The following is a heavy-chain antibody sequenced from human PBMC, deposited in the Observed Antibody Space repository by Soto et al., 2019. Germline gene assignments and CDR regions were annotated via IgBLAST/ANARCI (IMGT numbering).Heavy chain of an antibody. Sequence: APVKGSFKPSGYIFPRFYIHWVRQAPGQGLGWLGSINPKTGDTRYTQKFQGRVTMTMDTSIKTAYMELNSLRSDDTALYYCARVRPGVVSSYWFFDLWGRGTLVTVSS. CDR3: ARVRPGVVSSYWFFDL. CDR1: GYIFPRFY. CDR2: INPKTGDT. V-gene: IGHV1-2*02. D-gene: IGHD7-27*01. J-gene: IGHJ2*01.